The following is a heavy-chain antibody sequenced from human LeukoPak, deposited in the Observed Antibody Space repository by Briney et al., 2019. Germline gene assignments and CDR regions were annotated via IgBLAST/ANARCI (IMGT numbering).Heavy chain of an antibody. CDR2: ISGTGGST. V-gene: IGHV3-23*01. CDR3: ASEPSTGY. J-gene: IGHJ4*02. D-gene: IGHD3-9*01. CDR1: GFTFSSYA. Sequence: GGSLRLSCAASGFTFSSYAMTWVRQAPGKGLEWVSSISGTGGSTFYADSVKGRFTISRDNAKHTLYLQMNSLRAEDTAVYYCASEPSTGYWGQGTLVTVSS.